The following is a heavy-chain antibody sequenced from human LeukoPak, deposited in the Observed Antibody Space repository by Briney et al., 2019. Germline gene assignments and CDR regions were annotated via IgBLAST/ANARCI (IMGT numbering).Heavy chain of an antibody. CDR3: ARVSRGFRFLEWLLSPFDY. J-gene: IGHJ4*02. Sequence: ASVKVSCKASGYTFTSYGISWVRQAPGQGLEWMGWISASQKLQGRVTMTTDTSTTTAYMELRSLRSDDMGVYYFARVSRGFRFLEWLLSPFDYWGQGTLVTVSS. D-gene: IGHD3-3*01. V-gene: IGHV1-18*03. CDR1: GYTFTSYG. CDR2: ISAS.